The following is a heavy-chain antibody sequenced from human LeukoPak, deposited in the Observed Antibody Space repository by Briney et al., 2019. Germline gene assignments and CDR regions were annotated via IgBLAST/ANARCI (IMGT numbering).Heavy chain of an antibody. V-gene: IGHV4-59*01. CDR2: IYYSGST. CDR1: GGSISSYY. J-gene: IGHJ3*02. Sequence: SETLSLTCTASGGSISSYYWSWIRQPPGQGLEWIGNIYYSGSTNYNPSLKNRVTISVDRSKNQFSLKLSSATAADTAVYYCASLDFWSGYLSLEGDAFDIWGQGTMVTVSS. D-gene: IGHD3-3*01. CDR3: ASLDFWSGYLSLEGDAFDI.